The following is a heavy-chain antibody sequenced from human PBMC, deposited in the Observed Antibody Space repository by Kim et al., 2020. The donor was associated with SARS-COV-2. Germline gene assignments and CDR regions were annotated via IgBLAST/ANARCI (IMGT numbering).Heavy chain of an antibody. CDR3: TSHQGYGDRNDY. J-gene: IGHJ4*02. D-gene: IGHD4-17*01. V-gene: IGHV3-73*01. CDR2: IRSKANSYAT. Sequence: GGSLRLSCAASGFAFSDSSMHWVRQPSGKGLEWVSRIRSKANSYATAYAASVKGTFTISRDDSKTTAFLQMNSMKTGDTAVYYCTSHQGYGDRNDYWGQGALVTVSS. CDR1: GFAFSDSS.